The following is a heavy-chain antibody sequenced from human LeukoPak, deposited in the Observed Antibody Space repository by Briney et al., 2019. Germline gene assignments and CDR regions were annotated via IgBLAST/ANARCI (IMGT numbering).Heavy chain of an antibody. Sequence: PGGSLRLSCAASGFTVSSNYMSWVRQAPGKGLEWVGRIKSKTDGGTTDYAAPVKGRFTISRDDSKNTLYLQMNSLKTEDTAVYYCTTDAPQWSVSYWGQGTLVTVSS. CDR2: IKSKTDGGTT. D-gene: IGHD3-3*01. CDR3: TTDAPQWSVSY. CDR1: GFTVSSNY. J-gene: IGHJ4*02. V-gene: IGHV3-15*01.